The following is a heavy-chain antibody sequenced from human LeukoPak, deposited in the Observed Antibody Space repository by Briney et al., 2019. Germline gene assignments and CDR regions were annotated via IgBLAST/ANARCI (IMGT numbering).Heavy chain of an antibody. CDR3: ARSPHILTGENFDY. V-gene: IGHV1-2*02. CDR2: INPNHGDT. J-gene: IGHJ4*02. CDR1: GYTFTGYY. Sequence: GASAKVSCKASGYTFTGYYMHWVRQAPGQGLEWMGWINPNHGDTNYAQKFQDRVSMTRDTSISTAYMHLSRLRSADTAVYYCARSPHILTGENFDYWGQGTLLTVSS. D-gene: IGHD3-9*01.